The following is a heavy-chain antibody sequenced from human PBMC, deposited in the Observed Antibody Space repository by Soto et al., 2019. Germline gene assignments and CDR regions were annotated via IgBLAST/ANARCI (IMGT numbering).Heavy chain of an antibody. Sequence: QVQLVESGGGVVQPGRSLRLSCAASGFTFSSYGMHWVRQAPGKGLEWVAVISSDGSNKYYADSVKGRFTVSRDNPKNMLYLQMNSLRAEDTAVYYCAKEITMVRGERIFVYWGQGTLVTVSS. V-gene: IGHV3-30*18. D-gene: IGHD3-10*01. CDR3: AKEITMVRGERIFVY. CDR2: ISSDGSNK. J-gene: IGHJ4*02. CDR1: GFTFSSYG.